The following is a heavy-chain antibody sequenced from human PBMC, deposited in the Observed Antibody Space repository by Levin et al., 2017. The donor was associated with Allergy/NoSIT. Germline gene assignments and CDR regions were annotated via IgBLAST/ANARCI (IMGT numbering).Heavy chain of an antibody. J-gene: IGHJ4*02. CDR1: GGSISNSSYY. CDR3: ARVVASSVEYYFDY. D-gene: IGHD3-22*01. V-gene: IGHV4-39*01. Sequence: PSETLSLTCTVSGGSISNSSYYWGWVRQPPGKGLEWIGSMYYSGMTYYNPSLKSRVTISVETSKNQFSLKLRSVTPADTAVYFCARVVASSVEYYFDYWGQGTLVTVSS. CDR2: MYYSGMT.